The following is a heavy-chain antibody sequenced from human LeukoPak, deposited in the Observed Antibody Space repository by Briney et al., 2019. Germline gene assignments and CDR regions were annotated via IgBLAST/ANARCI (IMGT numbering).Heavy chain of an antibody. D-gene: IGHD5-18*01. CDR2: IGTAGDT. V-gene: IGHV3-13*04. J-gene: IGHJ6*02. CDR3: ARSYGYYGMDV. CDR1: GFTFSSYD. Sequence: SGGSLRLSCAASGFTFSSYDMHWVRQATGKGLEWVSAIGTAGDTYYPGSVKGRFTISREDAENSLYLQMNSLRAGDTAVYYCARSYGYYGMDVWGQGTTVTVSS.